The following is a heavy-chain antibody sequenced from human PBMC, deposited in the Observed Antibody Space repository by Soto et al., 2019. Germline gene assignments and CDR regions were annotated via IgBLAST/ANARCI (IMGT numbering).Heavy chain of an antibody. CDR2: IDGDSGGT. J-gene: IGHJ6*02. D-gene: IGHD1-26*01. V-gene: IGHV1-2*04. CDR3: ARTSNNGRAGVYGMDV. CDR1: GYTFTNYY. Sequence: QVQLMQSGAEVKKPGASVKVSCKASGYTFTNYYIHWVRQAPGQGLEWLGWIDGDSGGTSYAQKFQGWVTMTRDTSINTAYMELSRLTSDDTAVYSWARTSNNGRAGVYGMDVWGQGTTVTVSS.